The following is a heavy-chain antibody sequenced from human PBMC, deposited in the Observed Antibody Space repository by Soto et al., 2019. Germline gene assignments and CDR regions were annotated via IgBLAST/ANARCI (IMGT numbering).Heavy chain of an antibody. J-gene: IGHJ5*02. CDR3: ARTIVVVTPNWFDP. CDR2: ISAYNGNT. Sequence: GASVKVSCKASGYTFTSYGISWVRQAPGQGHEWMGWISAYNGNTNYAQKLQGRVTMTTDTSTSTAYMELRSLRSDDTAVYYCARTIVVVTPNWFDPWGQGTLVTVSS. D-gene: IGHD3-22*01. CDR1: GYTFTSYG. V-gene: IGHV1-18*01.